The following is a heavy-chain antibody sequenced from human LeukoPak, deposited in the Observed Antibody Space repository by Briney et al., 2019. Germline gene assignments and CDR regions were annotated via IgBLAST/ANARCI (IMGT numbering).Heavy chain of an antibody. Sequence: PGRSLRLSCAASGFTFSSYAMHWVRQAPGKGLEWVAVISYDGSNKYYADSVKGRFTISRDNSKNTLYLQMNSLRAEDTAVYYCARTYYDFWSGYSSIDYWGQGTLVTVSS. CDR2: ISYDGSNK. CDR3: ARTYYDFWSGYSSIDY. V-gene: IGHV3-30*04. J-gene: IGHJ4*02. CDR1: GFTFSSYA. D-gene: IGHD3-3*01.